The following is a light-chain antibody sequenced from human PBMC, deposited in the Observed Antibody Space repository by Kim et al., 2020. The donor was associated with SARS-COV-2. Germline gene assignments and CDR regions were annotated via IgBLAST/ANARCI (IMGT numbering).Light chain of an antibody. CDR2: LDSDGSH. V-gene: IGLV4-69*01. CDR1: SEHSGYA. Sequence: QPVLTQSPSASASLGASVKLTCSLSSEHSGYAIAWHQQQPGKGSRYLMNLDSDGSHRKGDGVPDRFSGSSSGAERYLTISSLQSEDEADYYCQTWGTGGGVFGTGSKVTVL. CDR3: QTWGTGGGV. J-gene: IGLJ1*01.